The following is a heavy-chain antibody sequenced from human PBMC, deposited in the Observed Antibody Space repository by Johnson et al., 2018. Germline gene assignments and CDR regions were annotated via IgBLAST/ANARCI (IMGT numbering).Heavy chain of an antibody. J-gene: IGHJ4*02. CDR3: ARGAYSSGMYGAYFDF. Sequence: KYAQKFQGRVSISADESTNTAYMELSSLRSEDTAGYYCARGAYSSGMYGAYFDFWGQGTLVTVSS. D-gene: IGHD6-19*01. V-gene: IGHV1-69*01.